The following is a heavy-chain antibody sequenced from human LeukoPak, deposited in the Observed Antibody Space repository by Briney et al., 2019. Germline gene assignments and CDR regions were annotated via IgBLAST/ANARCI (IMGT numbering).Heavy chain of an antibody. CDR3: GRGSVTELDF. Sequence: GRSLRLSCAASGLSFSSCWMSWVRQAPGEVLEWLANIKYDGSEKGYVDSVKGRFTISRDNAKNSLYLQMDFLRAEDTAVYYCGRGSVTELDFRGQGTLVTVSS. D-gene: IGHD2-21*02. CDR1: GLSFSSCW. J-gene: IGHJ4*02. V-gene: IGHV3-7*01. CDR2: IKYDGSEK.